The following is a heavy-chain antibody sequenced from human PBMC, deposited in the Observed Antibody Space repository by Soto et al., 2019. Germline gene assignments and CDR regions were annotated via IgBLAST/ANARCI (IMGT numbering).Heavy chain of an antibody. V-gene: IGHV3-33*01. D-gene: IGHD5-12*01. CDR1: GFTFSSYG. J-gene: IGHJ3*02. CDR3: ARDKARGLWPDAFDI. CDR2: IWYDGSNK. Sequence: GGSLRLSCAASGFTFSSYGMHWVRQAPGKGLEWVAVIWYDGSNKYYADSVKGRFTISRDNSKNTLYLQMNSLRAEDTAVYYCARDKARGLWPDAFDIWGQGTMVTVSS.